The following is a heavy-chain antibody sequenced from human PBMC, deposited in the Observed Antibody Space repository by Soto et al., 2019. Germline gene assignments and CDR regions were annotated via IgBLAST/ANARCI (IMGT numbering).Heavy chain of an antibody. CDR1: GIPFSSSG. CDR3: GRDKWTRSLDN. Sequence: PGGSLRLSCAASGIPFSSSGMHWVRQSPGKGLEWVAMIWYDGSQKFYGDSVKGRFTISRDDPKSTLYLQMDSLRVEDTAVYYYGRDKWTRSLDNWGKGSLGTLSS. J-gene: IGHJ4*02. D-gene: IGHD1-26*01. V-gene: IGHV3-33*01. CDR2: IWYDGSQK.